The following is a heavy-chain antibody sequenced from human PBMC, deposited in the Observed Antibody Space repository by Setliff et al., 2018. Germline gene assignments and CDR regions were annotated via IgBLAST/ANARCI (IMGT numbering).Heavy chain of an antibody. V-gene: IGHV4-31*03. CDR1: DDSMNSGAYY. Sequence: SETLSLTCIVSDDSMNSGAYYWSWIRQHPGQGLEWIGYISYSATTSYNPSLKSRISISMHTSKNQFSLKLSSVTAADTAVYYCARVALVVVIRNAFDIWGQGTMVTVSS. J-gene: IGHJ3*02. D-gene: IGHD2-21*01. CDR2: ISYSATT. CDR3: ARVALVVVIRNAFDI.